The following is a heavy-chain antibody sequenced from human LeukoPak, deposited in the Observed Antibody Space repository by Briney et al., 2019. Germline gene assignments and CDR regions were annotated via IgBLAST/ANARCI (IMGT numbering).Heavy chain of an antibody. CDR1: GGSISSGGYY. CDR2: IYYSGST. Sequence: SQTLSLTCTVSGGSISSGGYYWSWIRQPPGKGLEWIGFIYYSGSTYYNPSLESRVTISVDTSKNQFSLKLSSVTAADTAVYYCARASGSAGWFDPWGQGTLVTVSS. J-gene: IGHJ5*02. CDR3: ARASGSAGWFDP. D-gene: IGHD5-12*01. V-gene: IGHV4-31*03.